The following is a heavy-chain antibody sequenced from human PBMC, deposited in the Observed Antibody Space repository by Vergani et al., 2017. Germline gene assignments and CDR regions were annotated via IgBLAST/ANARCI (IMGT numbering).Heavy chain of an antibody. CDR3: ARGPVPNDWYFDL. V-gene: IGHV4-59*01. J-gene: IGHJ2*01. CDR2: IYYSGST. CDR1: GGSISSYY. D-gene: IGHD4/OR15-4a*01. Sequence: QVLLQESGPGLVKPSETLSLTCTVSGGSISSYYWSWIRQPPGKGLEWIGYIYYSGSTNYNPSLKCRVTISVDTSQNKFSLKLSSVTAADTAVYYCARGPVPNDWYFDLWGRGTLVTVSS.